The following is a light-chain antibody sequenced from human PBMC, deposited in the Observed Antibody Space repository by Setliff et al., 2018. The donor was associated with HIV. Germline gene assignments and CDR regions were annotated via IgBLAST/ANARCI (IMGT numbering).Light chain of an antibody. J-gene: IGLJ1*01. CDR3: ASYRSPATYV. V-gene: IGLV2-14*03. Sequence: QSVLTQPASVSGSPGQSITISCIGTSSDVGGYDFVSWYQQRPGKAPKLIIFDVSERPSGVSHRFSGSKSGNTASLTIPGLQTEDEADYFCASYRSPATYVFGIGTRAPS. CDR2: DVS. CDR1: SSDVGGYDF.